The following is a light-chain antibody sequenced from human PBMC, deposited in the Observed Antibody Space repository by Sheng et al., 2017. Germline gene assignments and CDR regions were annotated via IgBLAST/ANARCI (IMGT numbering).Light chain of an antibody. CDR3: CSYAGTYTYVV. CDR1: KLGDRY. V-gene: IGLV3-1*01. Sequence: SYELTQPPSVSVSPGQTASITCSGDKLGDRYTCWYQQRPGQSPVLVIYQDDKRPSGVPDRFSGSKSGNTASLTISGLQAEDEADYYCCSYAGTYTYVVFGGGTKLTVL. CDR2: QDD. J-gene: IGLJ2*01.